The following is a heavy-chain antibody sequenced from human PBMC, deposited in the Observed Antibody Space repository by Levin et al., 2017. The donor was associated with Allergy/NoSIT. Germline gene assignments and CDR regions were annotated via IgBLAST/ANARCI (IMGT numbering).Heavy chain of an antibody. CDR3: AGGVGAPY. Sequence: GGSLRLSCTASGFSFSSCYMGWVRQAPGRGLQWVANIKEDGSKRNYGDSVKGRVTISRDNAKNSLYLQMNSLRAEDTAVYYCAGGVGAPYWGQGTLVTVSS. CDR1: GFSFSSCY. J-gene: IGHJ4*02. V-gene: IGHV3-7*01. D-gene: IGHD1-26*01. CDR2: IKEDGSKR.